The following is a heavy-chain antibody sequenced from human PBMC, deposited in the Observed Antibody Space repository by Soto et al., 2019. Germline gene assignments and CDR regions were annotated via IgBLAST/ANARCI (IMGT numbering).Heavy chain of an antibody. J-gene: IGHJ6*02. CDR2: ISVYNGNT. CDR1: GYTFTSYG. Sequence: ASVKVSCKASGYTFTSYGVSWVRQAPGQGLEWMGWISVYNGNTKYAQKLQGRVTMTTDTSTSTAYMELRGLRSDDTAVYYCARSGRPGYYYYIMDVWGQGTTVTVSS. D-gene: IGHD3-10*01. V-gene: IGHV1-18*01. CDR3: ARSGRPGYYYYIMDV.